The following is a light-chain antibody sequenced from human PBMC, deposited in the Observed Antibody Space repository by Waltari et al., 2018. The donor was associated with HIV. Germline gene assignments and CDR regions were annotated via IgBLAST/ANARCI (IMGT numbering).Light chain of an antibody. V-gene: IGLV2-14*01. CDR3: SSHTSSIYV. CDR1: SRHVGGYTY. J-gene: IGLJ1*01. CDR2: EVS. Sequence: QSALPQPASVSGSPGQSLTISCTGTSRHVGGYTYASWYQQHPGKAPKLMIYEVSNRPSGVSNRFSGSKSGNTASLTISGLQAEDECDYYCSSHTSSIYVFGTGTKVTVL.